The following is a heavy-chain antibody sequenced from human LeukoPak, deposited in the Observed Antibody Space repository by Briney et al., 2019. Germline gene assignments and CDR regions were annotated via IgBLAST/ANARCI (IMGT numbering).Heavy chain of an antibody. Sequence: GGSLRLSCAASGFTVSSNYMSWVRQAPGKGLEWVSAISGSGGSTYYADSLKGRFTISRDISKNTLYLQMNSLRAEDTAVYYCSVNMGSGYRFDYWGQGTLVTVSS. D-gene: IGHD3-22*01. CDR2: ISGSGGST. CDR1: GFTVSSNY. CDR3: SVNMGSGYRFDY. J-gene: IGHJ4*02. V-gene: IGHV3-66*02.